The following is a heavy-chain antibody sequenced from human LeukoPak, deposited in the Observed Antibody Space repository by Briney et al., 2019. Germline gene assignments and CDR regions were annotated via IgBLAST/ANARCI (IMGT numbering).Heavy chain of an antibody. J-gene: IGHJ6*03. CDR3: ARGPRYYGSGSYFYYYMDV. V-gene: IGHV4-34*01. Sequence: SGTLSLTCVVYGGSFSDYYWNWIRQPPGKGLEWIGEINHSGSTNYNPSLKSRVTISVDTSKNQFSLKLSSVTAADTALYYCARGPRYYGSGSYFYYYMDVWDKGTTVTVSS. CDR2: INHSGST. D-gene: IGHD3-10*01. CDR1: GGSFSDYY.